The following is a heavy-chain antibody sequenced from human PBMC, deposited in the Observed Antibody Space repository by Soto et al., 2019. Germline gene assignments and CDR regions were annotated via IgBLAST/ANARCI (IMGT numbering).Heavy chain of an antibody. CDR2: VSGSGGST. J-gene: IGHJ4*02. Sequence: EVQLLESGGGLVQPGGSLGLSCAASGFTFSTFALNWVRQAPGKGLEWVSGVSGSGGSTYYADSVKGRFTISRDNPKNTLYLKMISLRAEDTAVYYCARAGAAAVHYFFDHWGQGTLVTVSS. V-gene: IGHV3-23*01. CDR3: ARAGAAAVHYFFDH. CDR1: GFTFSTFA. D-gene: IGHD6-13*01.